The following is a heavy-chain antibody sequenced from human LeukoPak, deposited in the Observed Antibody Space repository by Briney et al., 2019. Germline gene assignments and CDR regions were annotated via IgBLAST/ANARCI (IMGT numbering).Heavy chain of an antibody. J-gene: IGHJ3*02. V-gene: IGHV1-3*01. Sequence: ASVKVSCKASGYTFTSYAMHWVRQAPGQRLEWMGWINAGNGNTKYSQKFQGRVTITRDTSASTAYMELSSLRSEDTAVYYCAREGPNYYGSVTREAFDIWGQGTMVTVSS. CDR3: AREGPNYYGSVTREAFDI. D-gene: IGHD3-10*01. CDR1: GYTFTSYA. CDR2: INAGNGNT.